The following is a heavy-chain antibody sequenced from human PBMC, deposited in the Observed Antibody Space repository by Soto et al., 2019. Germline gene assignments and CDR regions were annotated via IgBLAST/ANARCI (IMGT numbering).Heavy chain of an antibody. V-gene: IGHV4-34*01. CDR3: ARAYGGNVFDY. CDR2: INHSGST. D-gene: IGHD4-17*01. CDR1: GGSFSGYY. Sequence: QVQLQQWGAGLLKPSETLSLTCAVYGGSFSGYYWSWIRQPPGKGLEWIGDINHSGSTNYNPSLKSRVTRSVDTSKNQFSLQLSSVTAADPAVYFCARAYGGNVFDYWGQGTLVTVSS. J-gene: IGHJ4*02.